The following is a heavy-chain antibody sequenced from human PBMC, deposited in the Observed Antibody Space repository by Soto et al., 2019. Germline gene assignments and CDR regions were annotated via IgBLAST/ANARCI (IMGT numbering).Heavy chain of an antibody. CDR1: GYTFTSYG. J-gene: IGHJ6*03. CDR2: ISAYNGNT. Sequence: ASVKVSCKASGYTFTSYGISWVLQAPGQGLEWMGWISAYNGNTNYAQKLQGRVTMTTDTSTSTAYMELRSLRSDDTAVYYCASPGYCSGGSCYSSPMDVWGKGTTVTVSS. CDR3: ASPGYCSGGSCYSSPMDV. V-gene: IGHV1-18*01. D-gene: IGHD2-15*01.